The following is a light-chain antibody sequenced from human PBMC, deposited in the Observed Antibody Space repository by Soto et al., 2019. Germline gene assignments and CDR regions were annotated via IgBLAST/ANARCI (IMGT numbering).Light chain of an antibody. J-gene: IGKJ3*01. V-gene: IGKV3-11*01. CDR3: HQRSTWPFT. CDR2: DAS. Sequence: EIVLTQSAATLSLSPGERATLSCRASQSISTYLAWYQQKPGRAPRLLIYDASNRAAGIPARFGGSGSGTDFTLTISSLEPADFAVYYCHQRSTWPFTFGPGTKVDI. CDR1: QSISTY.